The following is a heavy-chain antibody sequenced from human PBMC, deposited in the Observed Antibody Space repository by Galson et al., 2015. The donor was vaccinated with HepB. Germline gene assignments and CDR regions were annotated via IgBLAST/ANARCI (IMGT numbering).Heavy chain of an antibody. CDR1: GGSIRGGDYY. CDR2: IHDSGST. D-gene: IGHD3-9*01. Sequence: TLSLTCTVSGGSIRGGDYYWSWIRQPPGKGLEWIGFIHDSGSTYYNPTLNSRLTISVDRAKNQFSLKLSSVTVADTAVYHCARTYYNFLTGYYRYYFDFWGQGTLVIVSS. J-gene: IGHJ4*02. CDR3: ARTYYNFLTGYYRYYFDF. V-gene: IGHV4-30-4*01.